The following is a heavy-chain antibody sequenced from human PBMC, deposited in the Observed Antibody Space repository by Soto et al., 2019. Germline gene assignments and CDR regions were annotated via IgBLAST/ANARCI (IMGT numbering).Heavy chain of an antibody. CDR2: ISYDETTK. CDR3: ARECEYYSSSGLWYFDL. Sequence: QVQLVESGGGVVQPGRSLRLSCAGSGFRFHTHSIHWVRQAPGKGLEWVAVISYDETTKFYADSVKGGFTISRDNSENSVYLQMNFPRPDDTAVYYCARECEYYSSSGLWYFDLWGRGALVTVSS. V-gene: IGHV3-30*04. J-gene: IGHJ2*01. D-gene: IGHD6-6*01. CDR1: GFRFHTHS.